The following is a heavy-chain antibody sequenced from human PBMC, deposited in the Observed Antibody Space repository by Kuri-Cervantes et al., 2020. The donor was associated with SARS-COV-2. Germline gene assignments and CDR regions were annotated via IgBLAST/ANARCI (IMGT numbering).Heavy chain of an antibody. V-gene: IGHV3-21*01. CDR1: GFAFSGYS. D-gene: IGHD2-2*01. J-gene: IGHJ4*02. Sequence: LSLTCAASGFAFSGYSMNWVRQAPGKGLEWVSSISSSSSYIYYADSVKGRFTISRDNAKNSLYLQMNSLRAEDTAVYYCARVGSTSCADYWGQGTLVTVSS. CDR2: ISSSSSYI. CDR3: ARVGSTSCADY.